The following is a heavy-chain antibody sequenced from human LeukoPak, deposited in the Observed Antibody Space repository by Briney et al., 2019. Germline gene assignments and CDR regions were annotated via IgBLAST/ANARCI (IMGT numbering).Heavy chain of an antibody. J-gene: IGHJ4*02. D-gene: IGHD3-16*01. Sequence: GGSLRLSCAASGFTVITNDMTWVRQAPGKGLEWVSVLYSDGNTKYADSVQGRFTISRDNSKNTLYLEMNSLSPDDTAVYYCARGVEPLAANTLAYWGQVTLVTVSS. CDR3: ARGVEPLAANTLAY. CDR1: GFTVITND. V-gene: IGHV3-53*01. CDR2: LYSDGNT.